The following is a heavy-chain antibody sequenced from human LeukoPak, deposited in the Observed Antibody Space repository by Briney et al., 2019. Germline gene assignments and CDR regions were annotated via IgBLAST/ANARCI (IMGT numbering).Heavy chain of an antibody. CDR3: ARQTGSGLFILP. CDR2: IYSSGST. CDR1: GGSISSSSYY. Sequence: PSETLSLTCTVSGGSISSSSYYWGWIRQPPGKGLEWIGGIYSSGSTYYNPSLKSRVTISVDTSKNQFSLKLSSVTAADTAVYYCARQTGSGLFILPGGQGTLVTVSS. D-gene: IGHD3/OR15-3a*01. V-gene: IGHV4-39*01. J-gene: IGHJ4*02.